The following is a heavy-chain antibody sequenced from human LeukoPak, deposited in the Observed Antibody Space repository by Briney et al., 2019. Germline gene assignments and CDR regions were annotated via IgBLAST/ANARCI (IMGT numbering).Heavy chain of an antibody. CDR3: ARGLWYYYDSSGYYRFRMYYFDY. CDR2: INHSGST. D-gene: IGHD3-22*01. CDR1: GGSISNGDHY. Sequence: SETLSLTCTVSGGSISNGDHYWSWIRQPPGKGLEWIGEINHSGSTNYNPSLKSRVTISVDTSKNQFSLKLSSVTAADTAVYYCARGLWYYYDSSGYYRFRMYYFDYWGQGTLVTVSS. V-gene: IGHV4-34*01. J-gene: IGHJ4*02.